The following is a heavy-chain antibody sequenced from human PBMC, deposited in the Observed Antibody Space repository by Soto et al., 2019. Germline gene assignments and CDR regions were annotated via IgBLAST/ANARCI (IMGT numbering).Heavy chain of an antibody. V-gene: IGHV3-49*04. D-gene: IGHD6-19*01. CDR2: IRSKAYVGTT. CDR1: GFTFGDYA. J-gene: IGHJ4*02. Sequence: PGGSLRLSCTASGFTFGDYAMSWVRQAPGKGLEWVGFIRSKAYVGTTEYAASVKGRFTISRDDSKSIAYLQMNSLKTEDTAMYYCTRVGWYYFDYWGQGTLVTVSS. CDR3: TRVGWYYFDY.